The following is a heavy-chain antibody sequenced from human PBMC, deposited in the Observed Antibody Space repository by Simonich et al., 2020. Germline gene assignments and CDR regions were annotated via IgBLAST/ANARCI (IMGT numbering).Heavy chain of an antibody. J-gene: IGHJ3*02. Sequence: QVQLVQSGAEVKKPGASVKVSCKASGYTFTGYYMHWGRQAPGQGLGRMGRNNPTSVGTNYAQKVQGRFTMTRDTSISTAYMELSRLRSDDTAVYYCARARLYSSSHAFDIWGQGTMVTVSS. D-gene: IGHD6-6*01. CDR3: ARARLYSSSHAFDI. V-gene: IGHV1-2*06. CDR2: NNPTSVGT. CDR1: GYTFTGYY.